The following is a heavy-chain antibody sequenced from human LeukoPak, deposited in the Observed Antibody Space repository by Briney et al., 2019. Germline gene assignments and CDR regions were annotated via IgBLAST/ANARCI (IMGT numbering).Heavy chain of an antibody. CDR3: ARHVGTGPFDY. CDR2: IYYSGST. Sequence: TSETLSLTCTVSGGSISSYYWSWIRQPPGKGLEWIGYIYYSGSTNYNPSLKSRVTISVDTSKNQFSLKLSSVTAADTAVYYCARHVGTGPFDYWGQGTLVTVSS. V-gene: IGHV4-59*08. J-gene: IGHJ4*02. CDR1: GGSISSYY. D-gene: IGHD1-1*01.